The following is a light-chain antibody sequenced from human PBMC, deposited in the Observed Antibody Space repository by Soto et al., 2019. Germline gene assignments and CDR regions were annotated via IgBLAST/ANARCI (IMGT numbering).Light chain of an antibody. J-gene: IGKJ5*01. Sequence: DIQITQSPSSLSASVGDRVTITCRASQSISSYLNWYQQKPGKAPKLLIYKAPSLESGVPSRFSGSGSGTDFTLTISSLQPEDFAIYYCQQTYTTPEITFGQGTRLEI. V-gene: IGKV1-39*01. CDR1: QSISSY. CDR3: QQTYTTPEIT. CDR2: KAP.